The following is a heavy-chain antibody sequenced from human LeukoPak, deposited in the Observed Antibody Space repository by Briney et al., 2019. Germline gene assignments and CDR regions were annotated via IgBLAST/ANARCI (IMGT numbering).Heavy chain of an antibody. D-gene: IGHD6-19*01. CDR2: IHIDGTT. Sequence: GGSLRLSCAASGITVSNNYMNWVRQAPGKGLEWVSVIHIDGTTYYADSVKGRFTISRDNSTNTVYLEINSLRPEDTALYYCASGSDSSYWGQGTLVTVSS. CDR1: GITVSNNY. V-gene: IGHV3-66*02. CDR3: ASGSDSSY. J-gene: IGHJ4*02.